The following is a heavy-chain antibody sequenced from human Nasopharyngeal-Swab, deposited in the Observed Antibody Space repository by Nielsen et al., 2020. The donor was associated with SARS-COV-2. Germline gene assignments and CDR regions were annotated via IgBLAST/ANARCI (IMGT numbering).Heavy chain of an antibody. V-gene: IGHV4-34*01. CDR1: GGSFSADY. J-gene: IGHJ6*02. Sequence: SETLSLTCAVYGGSFSADYWTWIRQPPGKGLEWIGEINLSGSSNYNPSLKSRVTMSVDTSKKQFSLQLSSVTAADTAVYYCARHDEDYDSSGPGRDYYGMDVWGQGTTVTVS. CDR2: INLSGSS. CDR3: ARHDEDYDSSGPGRDYYGMDV. D-gene: IGHD3-22*01.